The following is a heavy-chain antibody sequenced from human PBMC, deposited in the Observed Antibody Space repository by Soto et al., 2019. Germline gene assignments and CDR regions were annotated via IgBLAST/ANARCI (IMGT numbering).Heavy chain of an antibody. CDR2: ISAYNGNT. Sequence: QVQLVQSGAEVKKPGASVKVSCKASGYTFTSYGISWVRQAPGQGLEWMGWISAYNGNTNYAQKLQGRVTMTTDTSTSTAYMELRSLRSDEWAVYYCAGDSSPYGDYVGFDYWGQGTLVTVSS. J-gene: IGHJ4*02. CDR1: GYTFTSYG. V-gene: IGHV1-18*01. CDR3: AGDSSPYGDYVGFDY. D-gene: IGHD4-17*01.